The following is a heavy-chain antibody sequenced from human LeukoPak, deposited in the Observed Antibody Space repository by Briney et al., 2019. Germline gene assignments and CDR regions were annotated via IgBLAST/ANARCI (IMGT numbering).Heavy chain of an antibody. CDR3: ARSQTTVAFDY. CDR2: INPNSGGT. J-gene: IGHJ4*02. V-gene: IGHV1-2*02. CDR1: GYTFTDYY. D-gene: IGHD4-23*01. Sequence: ASVKVSCKASGYTFTDYYMHWVRQAPGQGLEWMGWINPNSGGTNYAQNFQGRVTMTRDTSISTAYMELSRLRSDDTAVYYCARSQTTVAFDYWGQGILVTVSS.